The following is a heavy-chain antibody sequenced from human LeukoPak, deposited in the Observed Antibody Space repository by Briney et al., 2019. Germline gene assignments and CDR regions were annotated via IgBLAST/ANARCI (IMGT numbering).Heavy chain of an antibody. Sequence: GRSLRLSCAASGFTFSSYSMNWVRQAPGKGLEWVSSISSSSSYIYYADSVKGRFTISRDNSKNTLYLQMNSLRAEDTAVYYCARAPRPDFWSGYSPFDYWGQGTLVTVSS. CDR2: ISSSSSYI. V-gene: IGHV3-21*04. CDR1: GFTFSSYS. J-gene: IGHJ4*02. CDR3: ARAPRPDFWSGYSPFDY. D-gene: IGHD3-3*01.